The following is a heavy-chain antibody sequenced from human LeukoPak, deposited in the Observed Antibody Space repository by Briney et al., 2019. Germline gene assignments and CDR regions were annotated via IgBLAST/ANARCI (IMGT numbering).Heavy chain of an antibody. CDR3: ARDRAYAFDN. CDR1: GFTFSSYS. D-gene: IGHD3-10*01. CDR2: INIISSEI. J-gene: IGHJ3*02. Sequence: GGSLRLSCAASGFTFSSYSMNWVRQAPGKGLEWVSYINIISSEIYYGDSVKGRFTISTDNAKNSVHLQMNSLRDEDTAVYYCARDRAYAFDNWGQGTMVTVSS. V-gene: IGHV3-48*02.